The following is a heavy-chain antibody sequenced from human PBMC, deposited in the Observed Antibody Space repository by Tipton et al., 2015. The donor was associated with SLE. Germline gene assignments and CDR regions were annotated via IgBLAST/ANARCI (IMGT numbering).Heavy chain of an antibody. V-gene: IGHV4-31*03. CDR3: ARGIPYYYDSGAGALDI. Sequence: TLSLTCTVSGGSISSGGYYWSWIRQHPGKGLEWIGYIYYSGSTYYNPSLKSRVTISVDTSKNQFSLELSSVTVADTAVYYCARGIPYYYDSGAGALDIGGKRTMGTVSS. CDR1: GGSISSGGYY. CDR2: IYYSGST. D-gene: IGHD3-22*01. J-gene: IGHJ3*02.